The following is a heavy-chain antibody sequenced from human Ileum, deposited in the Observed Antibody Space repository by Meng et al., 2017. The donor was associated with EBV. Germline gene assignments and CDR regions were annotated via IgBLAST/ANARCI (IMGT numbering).Heavy chain of an antibody. CDR2: ISTNTGNP. CDR3: ARDSGYTRSWSGDY. CDR1: GYTFTRNA. J-gene: IGHJ4*02. D-gene: IGHD6-13*01. V-gene: IGHV7-4-1*02. Sequence: QVQLLPDGSELKTPGASVKVSCKASGYTFTRNAINWVRQAPGQGLECMGWISTNTGNPTYAQGFAGRFVFSLDTSVSTAYLQISGLKAEDTAIYYCARDSGYTRSWSGDYWGQGTLVTVSS.